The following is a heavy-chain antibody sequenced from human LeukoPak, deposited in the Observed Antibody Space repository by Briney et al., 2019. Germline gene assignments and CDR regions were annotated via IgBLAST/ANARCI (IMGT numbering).Heavy chain of an antibody. D-gene: IGHD3-10*01. CDR2: ISYDGSNK. CDR1: GFTFSSYG. V-gene: IGHV3-30*18. J-gene: IGHJ6*04. Sequence: GGSLRLSCAASGFTFSSYGMHWVRQAPGKGLEWVAVISYDGSNKYYADSVKGRFTISRDNSKNTLYLQMNSLRAEDTAVYYCAKLRGQLLWFGDPLLYYGTDVWGKGTTVTVSS. CDR3: AKLRGQLLWFGDPLLYYGTDV.